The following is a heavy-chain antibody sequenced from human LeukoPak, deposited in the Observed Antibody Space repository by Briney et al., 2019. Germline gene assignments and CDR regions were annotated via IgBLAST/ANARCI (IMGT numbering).Heavy chain of an antibody. D-gene: IGHD3-10*01. CDR3: ARVPLRITMVRGVTTPFQHSYFDY. CDR1: GGTFSSYT. Sequence: SVKVSCKASGGTFSSYTISWVRQAPGQGLEWTGRIIPILGIANYAQKFQGRVTITADKSTSTAYMELSSLRSEDTAVYYCARVPLRITMVRGVTTPFQHSYFDYWGQGTLVTVSS. CDR2: IIPILGIA. V-gene: IGHV1-69*02. J-gene: IGHJ4*02.